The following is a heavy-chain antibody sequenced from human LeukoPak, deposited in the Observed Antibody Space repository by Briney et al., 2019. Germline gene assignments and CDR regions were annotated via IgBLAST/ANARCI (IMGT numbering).Heavy chain of an antibody. J-gene: IGHJ3*01. V-gene: IGHV1-3*01. Sequence: ASVKVSCKTSGYTFTTCAVHWVRQAPGQRLEWMGWIHADSGNTKYSQKLQGRVAIARDTSASTIYMELTSLRIEDTAVYFCTIGLAGDWDAFDVWGLGTMVTVSS. D-gene: IGHD6-19*01. CDR1: GYTFTTCA. CDR2: IHADSGNT. CDR3: TIGLAGDWDAFDV.